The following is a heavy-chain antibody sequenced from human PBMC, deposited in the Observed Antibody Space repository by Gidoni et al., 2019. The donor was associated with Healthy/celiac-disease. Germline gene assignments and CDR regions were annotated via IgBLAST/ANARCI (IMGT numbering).Heavy chain of an antibody. CDR2: IYWDADK. V-gene: IGHV2-5*02. CDR1: GFSLSTSGVG. D-gene: IGHD6-19*01. Sequence: QITLKEAGATLVKHTQTLTLTCAFSGFSLSTSGVGVGWIRQPPVKALQWLALIYWDADKRYSPSLKSRLTITKDSSKNQVVLTMTTMDPLDTATYYCAHTEIAVACTPAPDYWGQGTLVTVSS. J-gene: IGHJ4*02. CDR3: AHTEIAVACTPAPDY.